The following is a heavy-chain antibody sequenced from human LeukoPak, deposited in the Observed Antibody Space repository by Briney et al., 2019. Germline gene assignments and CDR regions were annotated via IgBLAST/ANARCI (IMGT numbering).Heavy chain of an antibody. CDR3: AAYYGSGSYYTAIYYYGMDV. Sequence: GGSLRLSCAASGFTFSSYGMHWVRQAPGKGLEWVSYISSSGSTIYYADSVKGRFTISRDNAKNSLYLQMNSLRAEDTAVYYCAAYYGSGSYYTAIYYYGMDVWGQGTTVTVSS. CDR1: GFTFSSYG. J-gene: IGHJ6*02. V-gene: IGHV3-48*04. D-gene: IGHD3-10*01. CDR2: ISSSGSTI.